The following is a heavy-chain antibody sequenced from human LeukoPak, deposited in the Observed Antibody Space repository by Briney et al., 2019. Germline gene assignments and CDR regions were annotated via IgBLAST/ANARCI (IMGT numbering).Heavy chain of an antibody. CDR3: AKDHKWELLRGCFDY. CDR1: GNTFTDYG. D-gene: IGHD1-26*01. V-gene: IGHV1-18*04. CDR2: ISGYNGNK. J-gene: IGHJ4*02. Sequence: ASVKVSCKVFGNTFTDYGINWVRQAPGQGFKWMGWISGYNGNKKYAENLQDRLTLTTDTSTSTAYMELRSLRSDDTAVYYCAKDHKWELLRGCFDYWGQGTLVTVSS.